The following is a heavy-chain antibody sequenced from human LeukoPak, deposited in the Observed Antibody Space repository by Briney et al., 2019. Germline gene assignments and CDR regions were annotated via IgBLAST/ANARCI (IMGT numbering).Heavy chain of an antibody. D-gene: IGHD2-15*01. CDR2: ISGSGGST. V-gene: IGHV3-23*01. CDR1: GFTFSSYA. J-gene: IGHJ4*02. Sequence: GGSLRLSCAAYGFTFSSYAMSWVRQAPGKGLEWVSAISGSGGSTYYADSVKGRFTISRDNSKNTLYLQMNSLRAEDTAVYYCAKDGGFTLSSTSPKPSDYWGQGTLVAVSS. CDR3: AKDGGFTLSSTSPKPSDY.